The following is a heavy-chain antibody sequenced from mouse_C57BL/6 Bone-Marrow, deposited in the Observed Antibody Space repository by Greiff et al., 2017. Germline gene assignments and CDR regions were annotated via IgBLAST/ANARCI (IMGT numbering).Heavy chain of an antibody. CDR1: GYTFTSYW. CDR3: AREEGIYYYGPWFAY. CDR2: IDPSDSYT. Sequence: QVHVKQPGAELVMPGASVKLSCKASGYTFTSYWMHWVKQRPGQGLEWIGEIDPSDSYTNYNQKFKGKSTLTVDKSSSTAYMQLSSLTSEDSAVYYCAREEGIYYYGPWFAYWGQGTLVTVAA. D-gene: IGHD1-1*01. V-gene: IGHV1-69*01. J-gene: IGHJ3*01.